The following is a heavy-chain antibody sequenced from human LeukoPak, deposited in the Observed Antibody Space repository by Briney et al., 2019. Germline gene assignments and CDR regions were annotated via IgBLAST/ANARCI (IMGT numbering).Heavy chain of an antibody. J-gene: IGHJ4*02. V-gene: IGHV4-31*03. Sequence: SETLSLTCTVSGGSISSAGYYWSWIRQHPGKGLEWIGYIYYSGSTYYNPSLKSRVTISVDTSKNQFSLKLSSVTAADTAVYYCARAGISGSYYFDYWGQGTLVTVSS. CDR1: GGSISSAGYY. CDR3: ARAGISGSYYFDY. CDR2: IYYSGST. D-gene: IGHD3-10*01.